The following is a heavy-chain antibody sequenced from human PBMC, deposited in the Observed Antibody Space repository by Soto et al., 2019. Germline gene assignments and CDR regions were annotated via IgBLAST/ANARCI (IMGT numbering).Heavy chain of an antibody. Sequence: PGGSLILSCAASGFTFSSYSMSWVRQAPGKGLEWVSAISGSGGSTYYADSVKGRFTISRDNSKNTLYLQMNSLRAEDTAVYYCAKERGGVVVVAAAGSAFDIWGQGTMVTVSS. CDR2: ISGSGGST. D-gene: IGHD2-15*01. V-gene: IGHV3-23*01. CDR1: GFTFSSYS. CDR3: AKERGGVVVVAAAGSAFDI. J-gene: IGHJ3*02.